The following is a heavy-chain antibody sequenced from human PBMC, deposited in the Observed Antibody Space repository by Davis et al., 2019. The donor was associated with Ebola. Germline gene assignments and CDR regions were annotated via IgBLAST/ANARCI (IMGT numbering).Heavy chain of an antibody. CDR1: GGSISGYY. J-gene: IGHJ4*02. Sequence: MPGGSLRLSCTVSGGSISGYYWSWIRQPPGKGLEFIGYIYYSGRTNYNPSVKSRVTMSVDTSKNQFSLKLSSVTAADTAVYYCARLRIAAAVHFDYWGQGTLVTVSS. V-gene: IGHV4-59*12. CDR2: IYYSGRT. CDR3: ARLRIAAAVHFDY. D-gene: IGHD6-13*01.